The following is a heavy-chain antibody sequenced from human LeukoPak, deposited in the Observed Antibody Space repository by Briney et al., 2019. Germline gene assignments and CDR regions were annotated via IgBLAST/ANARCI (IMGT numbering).Heavy chain of an antibody. Sequence: GGSLRLSCTASGFTFSNYAMSWVRQAAGKGLEWVSSINGRGDRTYYADSVKGRFTISRDNSKNTLYLQMNSLRAEDTAVYYCAKDGDYYDSSAIRYFDLWGRGTLVTVSS. V-gene: IGHV3-23*01. D-gene: IGHD3-22*01. CDR3: AKDGDYYDSSAIRYFDL. J-gene: IGHJ2*01. CDR2: INGRGDRT. CDR1: GFTFSNYA.